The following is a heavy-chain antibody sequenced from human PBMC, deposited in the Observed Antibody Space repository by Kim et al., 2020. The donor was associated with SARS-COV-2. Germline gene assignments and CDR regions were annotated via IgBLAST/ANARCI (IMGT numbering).Heavy chain of an antibody. CDR2: ISGSGGST. J-gene: IGHJ3*02. Sequence: GGSLRLSCAASGFTFSSYAMSWVRQAPGKGLEWVSAISGSGGSTYHADSVKGRFTISRDNSKNTLYLQMNSLRAEDTAVYYCAKAPGRLNDAFDIWGQGTMVTVSS. V-gene: IGHV3-23*01. CDR1: GFTFSSYA. CDR3: AKAPGRLNDAFDI.